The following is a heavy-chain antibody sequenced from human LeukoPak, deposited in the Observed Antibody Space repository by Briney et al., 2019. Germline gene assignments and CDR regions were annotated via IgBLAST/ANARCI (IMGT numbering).Heavy chain of an antibody. CDR2: ISATGGST. CDR3: ARAPPYYSSSPYFDY. Sequence: PGGSLRLSCAASGFTFSNYAMSWVRQAPGKGLEWVSAISATGGSTDYADSVKGRFTISRDNSKSTLYLQMNSLRAEDTAVYYCARAPPYYSSSPYFDYWGQGTLVTVSS. J-gene: IGHJ4*02. V-gene: IGHV3-23*01. CDR1: GFTFSNYA. D-gene: IGHD6-13*01.